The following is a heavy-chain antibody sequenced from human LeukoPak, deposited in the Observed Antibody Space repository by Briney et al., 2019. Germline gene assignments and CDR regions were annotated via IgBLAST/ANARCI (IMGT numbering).Heavy chain of an antibody. CDR2: ISPYNGNT. J-gene: IGHJ4*02. D-gene: IGHD3-10*01. CDR1: GYTFTSYG. Sequence: ASVKLCCKASGYTFTSYGIILVREAPGQGLEWMGWISPYNGNTDYAQKHQGRVTMTTDTSTSTAYMELRSRRSDDTAVYYCARGENLWGLYGSGSQKSLDYWGQRTLVTVSS. CDR3: ARGENLWGLYGSGSQKSLDY. V-gene: IGHV1-18*04.